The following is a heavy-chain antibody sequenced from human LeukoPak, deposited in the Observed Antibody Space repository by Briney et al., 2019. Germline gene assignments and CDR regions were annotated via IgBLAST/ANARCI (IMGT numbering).Heavy chain of an antibody. J-gene: IGHJ5*02. V-gene: IGHV3-21*01. CDR3: AREAAYDFWSGYYTADWFDP. D-gene: IGHD3-3*01. CDR1: GFTVSSNY. CDR2: ISSSSSYI. Sequence: PGGSLRLSCAASGFTVSSNYMSWVRQAPGKGLEWVSSISSSSSYIYYADSVKGRFTISRDNAKNSLYLQMNSLRDEDTAVYYCAREAAYDFWSGYYTADWFDPWGQGTLVTVSS.